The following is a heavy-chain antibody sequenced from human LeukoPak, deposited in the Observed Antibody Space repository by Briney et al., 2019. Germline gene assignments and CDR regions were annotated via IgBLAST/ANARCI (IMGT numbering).Heavy chain of an antibody. D-gene: IGHD2-21*02. V-gene: IGHV1-2*02. CDR3: ARDSLRAPENKTWAGRVTENWFDP. CDR2: INPNSGGT. Sequence: ASVKVSCKASGYTFTGYYMHWVRQAPGQGLEWMGWINPNSGGTNYAQKFQGRVTMTRDTSISTAYMELSRLRSDDTAVYYRARDSLRAPENKTWAGRVTENWFDPWGQGTLVTVSS. CDR1: GYTFTGYY. J-gene: IGHJ5*02.